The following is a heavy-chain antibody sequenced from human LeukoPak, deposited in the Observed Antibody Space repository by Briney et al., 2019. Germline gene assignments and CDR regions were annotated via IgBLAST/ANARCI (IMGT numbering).Heavy chain of an antibody. V-gene: IGHV3-23*01. D-gene: IGHD2-8*02. CDR1: GFTFSTFA. J-gene: IGHJ4*02. CDR2: IFPSGGEI. CDR3: ATYRQVLLPFES. Sequence: GGSLRLSCAASGFTFSTFAMIWVRQPPGKGLEWVSSIFPSGGEIHYADSVRGRFTISRDNSKSTLSLQVNSLRAEDTAMYYCATYRQVLLPFESWGQGTLVTVSS.